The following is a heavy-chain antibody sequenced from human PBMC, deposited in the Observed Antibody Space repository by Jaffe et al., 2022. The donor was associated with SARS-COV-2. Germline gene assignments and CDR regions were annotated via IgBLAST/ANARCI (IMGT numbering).Heavy chain of an antibody. Sequence: EVQLVESGGGLVQPGGSLRLSCAASGFTFSSYSMNWVRQAPGKGLEWVSYISSSSSTIYYADSVKGRFTISRDNAKNSLYLQMNSLRDEDTAVYYCARVAGTPPYYYYGMDVWGQGTTVTVSS. CDR1: GFTFSSYS. CDR2: ISSSSSTI. D-gene: IGHD2-15*01. J-gene: IGHJ6*02. CDR3: ARVAGTPPYYYYGMDV. V-gene: IGHV3-48*02.